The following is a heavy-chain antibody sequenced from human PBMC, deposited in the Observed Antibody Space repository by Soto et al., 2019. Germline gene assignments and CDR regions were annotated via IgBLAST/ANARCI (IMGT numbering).Heavy chain of an antibody. Sequence: QVQVVESGGDAVQPGRSLRLSCAASGFTFSNYGMHWVRQAPGKGLEWVAVISNDGSKQYYGDSVKGRFTISRDNSKSTVYLQMNSLRAEDTAVYFCAKITLYCTNGVCFVLDYWGQGTLVTVSS. J-gene: IGHJ4*02. V-gene: IGHV3-30*18. CDR1: GFTFSNYG. D-gene: IGHD2-8*01. CDR2: ISNDGSKQ. CDR3: AKITLYCTNGVCFVLDY.